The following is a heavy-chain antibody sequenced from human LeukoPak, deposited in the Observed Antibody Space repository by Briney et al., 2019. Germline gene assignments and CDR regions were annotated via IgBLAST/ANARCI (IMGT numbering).Heavy chain of an antibody. J-gene: IGHJ5*02. Sequence: ASVTVSCKASGGTFSSYAISWVRQAPGQGLEWMGRIIPIFGIANYAQKFQGRVTITADKSTSTAYMELSSLRSEDTAVYYCASGGTTVTLNWFDPWGQGALVTVSS. CDR1: GGTFSSYA. D-gene: IGHD4-17*01. CDR3: ASGGTTVTLNWFDP. V-gene: IGHV1-69*04. CDR2: IIPIFGIA.